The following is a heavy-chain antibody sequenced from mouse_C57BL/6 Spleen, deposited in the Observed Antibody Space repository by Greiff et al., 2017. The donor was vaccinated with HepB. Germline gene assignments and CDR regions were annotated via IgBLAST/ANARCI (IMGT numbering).Heavy chain of an antibody. CDR3: AREGTAQAYYAMDY. Sequence: VQLQQSGAELVRPGASVKLSCKASGYTFTDYYINWVKQRPGQGLEWIARIYPGSGNTYYNEKFKGKATLTAEKSSSTAYMQLSSRTSEDSAVYFCAREGTAQAYYAMDYWGQGTSVTVSS. V-gene: IGHV1-76*01. J-gene: IGHJ4*01. CDR2: IYPGSGNT. CDR1: GYTFTDYY. D-gene: IGHD3-2*02.